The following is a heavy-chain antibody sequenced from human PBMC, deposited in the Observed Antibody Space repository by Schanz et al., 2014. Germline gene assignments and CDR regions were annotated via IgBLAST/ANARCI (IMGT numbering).Heavy chain of an antibody. Sequence: EVQLLESGGGLVQPGGSLRLSCASSGFSFTTYAMSWVRQARGKGLEWVSAISASGGTTYYADSVKGRFTMSRDNAKNSVFLQMNSLRAEDTAVYYCARDHTTESYYSAGPPIDYWGQGTLLTVSS. J-gene: IGHJ4*02. CDR2: ISASGGTT. CDR3: ARDHTTESYYSAGPPIDY. V-gene: IGHV3-23*01. D-gene: IGHD1-26*01. CDR1: GFSFTTYA.